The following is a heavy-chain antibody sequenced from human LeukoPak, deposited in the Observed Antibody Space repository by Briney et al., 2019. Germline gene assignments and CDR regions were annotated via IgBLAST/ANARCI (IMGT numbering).Heavy chain of an antibody. D-gene: IGHD2-8*01. CDR3: ARTGDIVLMVYAIAAFDI. CDR2: IYYSGST. Sequence: SETLSLTCTVSGGSISSSSYYWGWIRQPPGKGLEWIGSIYYSGSTYYNPSLKSRVTISVDTSKYQFSLKLSSVTAADTAVYYCARTGDIVLMVYAIAAFDIWGQGTMVTVSS. V-gene: IGHV4-39*01. CDR1: GGSISSSSYY. J-gene: IGHJ3*02.